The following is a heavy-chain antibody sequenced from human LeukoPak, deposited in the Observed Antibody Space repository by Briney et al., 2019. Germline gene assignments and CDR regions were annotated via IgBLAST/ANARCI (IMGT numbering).Heavy chain of an antibody. CDR2: IYSSGST. D-gene: IGHD1-26*01. CDR1: GYSISSGYS. J-gene: IGHJ4*02. Sequence: ASETLSLTCAVSGYSISSGYSWDWIRQSPGKGLEWIGNIYSSGSTYYNPSLKSRLTISVDTSKNHFSLNLRSVTAADTAVYYCARRTSNPVGAIDYWGQGTLVTVSS. V-gene: IGHV4-38-2*01. CDR3: ARRTSNPVGAIDY.